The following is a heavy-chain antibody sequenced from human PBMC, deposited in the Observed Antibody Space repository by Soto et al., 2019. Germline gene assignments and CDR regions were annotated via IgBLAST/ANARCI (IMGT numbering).Heavy chain of an antibody. CDR3: ARGEDCSGGSCYSPGLDFDY. CDR2: IYYSGST. Sequence: SETLSLTCTVSGGSVSSYYWSWIRQPPGKGLEWIGYIYYSGSTNYNPSLKSRVTISVDTSKNQFSLKLSSVTAADTAVYYCARGEDCSGGSCYSPGLDFDYWGQGTLATVSS. J-gene: IGHJ4*02. D-gene: IGHD2-15*01. V-gene: IGHV4-59*02. CDR1: GGSVSSYY.